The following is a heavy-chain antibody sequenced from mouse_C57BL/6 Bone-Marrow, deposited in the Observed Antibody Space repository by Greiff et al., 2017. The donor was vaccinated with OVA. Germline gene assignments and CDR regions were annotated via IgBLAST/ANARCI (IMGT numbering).Heavy chain of an antibody. CDR1: GFNIKDDY. CDR3: TDSNYDFDY. CDR2: IDPENGDT. D-gene: IGHD2-5*01. J-gene: IGHJ2*01. Sequence: EVKVVESGAELVRPGASVKLSCTASGFNIKDDYMHWVKQRPEQGLEWIGWIDPENGDTEYASKFQGKATITADTSSNTAYLQLSSLTSEDTAVYYCTDSNYDFDYWGQGTTLTVSS. V-gene: IGHV14-4*01.